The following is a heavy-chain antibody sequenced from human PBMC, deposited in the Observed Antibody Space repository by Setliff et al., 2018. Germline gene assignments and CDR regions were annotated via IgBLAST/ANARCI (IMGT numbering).Heavy chain of an antibody. CDR2: TSSGSNSI. Sequence: GGSLRLSCAASGFTFSIYSMNWVRQAPGKGLEWISYTSSGSNSIYYADSVMGRFTISRDNDRNFLYLQMNRLRPEDTVVYYCAKSGGDHCCPLYHHYYMDVWGTGTTVIVSS. V-gene: IGHV3-48*01. D-gene: IGHD2-21*02. CDR3: AKSGGDHCCPLYHHYYMDV. CDR1: GFTFSIYS. J-gene: IGHJ6*03.